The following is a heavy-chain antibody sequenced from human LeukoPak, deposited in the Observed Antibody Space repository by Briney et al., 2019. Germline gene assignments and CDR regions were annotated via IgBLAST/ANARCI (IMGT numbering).Heavy chain of an antibody. CDR3: ASIGADYYGSGSYDY. V-gene: IGHV4-59*08. Sequence: SETLSLTCTVSGGSISSYYRSWIRQPPGKGLEWIGYIYYSGSTNYNPSLKSRVTISVDTSKNQFSLKLSSVTAADTAVYYCASIGADYYGSGSYDYWGQGTLVTVSS. J-gene: IGHJ4*02. D-gene: IGHD3-10*01. CDR2: IYYSGST. CDR1: GGSISSYY.